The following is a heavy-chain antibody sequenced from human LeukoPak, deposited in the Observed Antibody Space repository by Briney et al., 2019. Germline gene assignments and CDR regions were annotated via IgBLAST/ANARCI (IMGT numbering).Heavy chain of an antibody. Sequence: GGSLRLSCAASGFTFSSYSMNWVRQAPGKGLEWVSTISSSSSYIYYADSVKGRFTISRDNAKNSLYLQMNSLRAEDTAVYYCARVDWNGPIDYWGQGTLVTVSS. V-gene: IGHV3-21*01. J-gene: IGHJ4*02. CDR2: ISSSSSYI. CDR1: GFTFSSYS. D-gene: IGHD1-1*01. CDR3: ARVDWNGPIDY.